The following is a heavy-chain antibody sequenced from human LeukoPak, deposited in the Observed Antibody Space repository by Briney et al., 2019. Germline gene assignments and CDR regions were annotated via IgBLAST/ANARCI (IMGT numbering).Heavy chain of an antibody. CDR1: GCSISSYY. V-gene: IGHV4-59*01. CDR3: ASLYCSSISCYADY. J-gene: IGHJ4*02. Sequence: PSETLSLTCTVSGCSISSYYWSWIRQPPGKGLEWIGYIYYSGSTNYNPSLKSRVTISVDTSKNQFSLKLSSVTAADTAVYYCASLYCSSISCYADYWGQGTLVTVSS. D-gene: IGHD2-2*01. CDR2: IYYSGST.